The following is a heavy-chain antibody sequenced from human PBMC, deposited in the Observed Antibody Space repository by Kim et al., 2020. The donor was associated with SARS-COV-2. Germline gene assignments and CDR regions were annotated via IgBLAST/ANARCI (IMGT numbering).Heavy chain of an antibody. CDR2: IGSSTTSI. CDR1: GLAFGTSD. D-gene: IGHD2-15*01. Sequence: GGSLRLSCTASGLAFGTSDMNWVRRAPGKGLEWVSFIGSSTTSIYYAASVKGRFTISRDNAKNSLYLQMNSLRDDDTAVYYCARVGVAAQIFDYWGQGTLVTVSS. CDR3: ARVGVAAQIFDY. J-gene: IGHJ4*02. V-gene: IGHV3-48*02.